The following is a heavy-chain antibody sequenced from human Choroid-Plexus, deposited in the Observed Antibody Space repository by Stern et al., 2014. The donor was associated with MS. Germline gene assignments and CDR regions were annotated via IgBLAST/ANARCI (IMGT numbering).Heavy chain of an antibody. V-gene: IGHV3-30*18. CDR2: VSYDGSNK. CDR3: AKDRQYLTYFFDH. D-gene: IGHD2/OR15-2a*01. J-gene: IGHJ5*02. Sequence: DQLVASGGGVVQPGRPLRLSCVASGFTFGSCAMHWVRQAPGKGLAWVAGVSYDGSNKYYADSVKGRFTISRDNSQNTLYMQMSSLRPEDTAVYYCAKDRQYLTYFFDHWGQGSLVTVFS. CDR1: GFTFGSCA.